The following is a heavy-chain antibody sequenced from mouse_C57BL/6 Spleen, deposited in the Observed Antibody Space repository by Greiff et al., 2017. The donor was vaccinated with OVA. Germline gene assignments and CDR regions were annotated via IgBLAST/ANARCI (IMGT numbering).Heavy chain of an antibody. J-gene: IGHJ4*01. CDR3: ARGGYDGGYYYAMDY. V-gene: IGHV1-81*01. CDR2: IYPRSGNT. Sequence: VKLQESGAELARPGASVKLSCKASGYTFTSYGISWVKQRTGQGLEWIGEIYPRSGNTYYNEKFKGKATLTADKSSSTAYMELRSLTSEDSAVYFCARGGYDGGYYYAMDYWGQGTSVTVSS. CDR1: GYTFTSYG. D-gene: IGHD2-2*01.